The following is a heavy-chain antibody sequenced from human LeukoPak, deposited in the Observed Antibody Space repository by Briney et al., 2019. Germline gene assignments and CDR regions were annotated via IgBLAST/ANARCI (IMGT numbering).Heavy chain of an antibody. CDR2: ISYDGSNK. J-gene: IGHJ4*02. CDR3: ARDGTIMVRGVIITFIDY. V-gene: IGHV3-30-3*01. D-gene: IGHD3-10*01. Sequence: PGGSLRLSCAASGFTFSSYAMHWVRQAPGKGLEWVAVISYDGSNKYYADSVKGRFTISRDNSKNTLYLQMNSLRAEDTAVYYCARDGTIMVRGVIITFIDYWGQGTLVTVSS. CDR1: GFTFSSYA.